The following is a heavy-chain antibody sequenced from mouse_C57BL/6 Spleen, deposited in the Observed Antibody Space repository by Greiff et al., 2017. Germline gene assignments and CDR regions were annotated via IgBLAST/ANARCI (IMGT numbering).Heavy chain of an antibody. D-gene: IGHD1-1*01. CDR1: GYAFSSSW. CDR3: ARVTTVVATPFDY. CDR2: IYPGDGDT. V-gene: IGHV1-82*01. Sequence: VQLQESGPELVKPGASVKISCKASGYAFSSSWMNWVKQRPGKGLEWIGRIYPGDGDTNYNGKFKGKATLTADKSSSTAYMQLSSLTSEDSAVYFCARVTTVVATPFDYWGQGTTLTVSS. J-gene: IGHJ2*01.